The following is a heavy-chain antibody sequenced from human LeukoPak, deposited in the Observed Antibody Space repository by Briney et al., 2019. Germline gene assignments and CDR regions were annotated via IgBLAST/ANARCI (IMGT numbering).Heavy chain of an antibody. CDR3: AKEVGAMTSDGYSDY. V-gene: IGHV3-23*01. CDR2: ISGSGGTT. CDR1: GFTFSNYA. J-gene: IGHJ4*02. D-gene: IGHD1-26*01. Sequence: PGGSLRLSCTASGFTFSNYAMSWVRQAPGKGLEWVSGISGSGGTTYYADSVKGRVTISRDNSKNTLSLQMNSLRGEDTAVYYCAKEVGAMTSDGYSDYWGQGTLVTVSS.